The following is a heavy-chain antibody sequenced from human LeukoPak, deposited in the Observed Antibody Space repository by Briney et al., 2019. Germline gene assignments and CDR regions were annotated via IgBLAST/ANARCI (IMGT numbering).Heavy chain of an antibody. J-gene: IGHJ4*02. CDR1: GGSFSGYY. CDR2: INHSGST. Sequence: PSETLSLTCAVYGGSFSGYYWSWICQPLGKGLEWIGEINHSGSTNYNPSLKSRVTISVDTSKNQFSLKLSSVTAADTAVYYCARVPYDSSGYWLGGYFDYWGQGTLVTVSS. CDR3: ARVPYDSSGYWLGGYFDY. D-gene: IGHD3-22*01. V-gene: IGHV4-34*01.